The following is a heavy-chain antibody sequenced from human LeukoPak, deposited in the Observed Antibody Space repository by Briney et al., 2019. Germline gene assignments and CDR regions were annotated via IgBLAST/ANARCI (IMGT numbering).Heavy chain of an antibody. V-gene: IGHV3-7*03. CDR2: IKQDGSEK. J-gene: IGHJ4*02. Sequence: GGSLRLSCAASGFSFTNFWMSWVRQAPGKGLEWVANIKQDGSEKYYVDSVKGRFTISRDDSKNTLSLQMNSLRVEDTAVYYCARDLAWGAFDYWGQGTLVTVSS. CDR3: ARDLAWGAFDY. CDR1: GFSFTNFW. D-gene: IGHD7-27*01.